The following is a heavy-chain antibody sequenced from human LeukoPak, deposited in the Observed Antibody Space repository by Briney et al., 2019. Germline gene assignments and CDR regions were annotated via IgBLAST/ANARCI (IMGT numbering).Heavy chain of an antibody. CDR1: GGTFSSYV. CDR2: IIPILGIA. V-gene: IGHV1-69*04. J-gene: IGHJ2*01. CDR3: ARLSYIAYGNWYFDL. D-gene: IGHD2-21*01. Sequence: SVKVSCKASGGTFSSYVISWVRQAPGQGLEWMGRIIPILGIANYAQKFQGRVTITADKSTSTAYMELSSLRAEDTAMYYCARLSYIAYGNWYFDLWGRGTLVTVSS.